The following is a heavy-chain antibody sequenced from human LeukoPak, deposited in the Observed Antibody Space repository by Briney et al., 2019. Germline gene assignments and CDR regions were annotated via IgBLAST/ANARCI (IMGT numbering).Heavy chain of an antibody. Sequence: ASVKVSCKASGYTFTDYYIYWIRQTPGQGLEWMGRIGPDSGITNYAQTFQGRVTMTRDSSVSTAYLDLNRLTSDDTAVYYCARVFTRVGDETFDIWGQGTMVTVSS. CDR2: IGPDSGIT. CDR3: ARVFTRVGDETFDI. J-gene: IGHJ3*02. D-gene: IGHD3-10*02. CDR1: GYTFTDYY. V-gene: IGHV1-2*06.